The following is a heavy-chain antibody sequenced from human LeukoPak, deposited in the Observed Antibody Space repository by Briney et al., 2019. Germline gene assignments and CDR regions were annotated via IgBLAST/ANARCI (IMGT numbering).Heavy chain of an antibody. D-gene: IGHD3-16*01. J-gene: IGHJ4*02. CDR1: GVSISSTNYF. CDR2: LLYSGFT. CDR3: FADRGGDQGDS. V-gene: IGHV4-39*07. Sequence: PSETLSLTCSVSGVSISSTNYFWGWIRQPPGKGLEWIGGLLYSGFTYYHPSLKSRVSISVDTSKNQFSLKLTSMTAADTAVYFCFADRGGDQGDSWGQGTLVTVSS.